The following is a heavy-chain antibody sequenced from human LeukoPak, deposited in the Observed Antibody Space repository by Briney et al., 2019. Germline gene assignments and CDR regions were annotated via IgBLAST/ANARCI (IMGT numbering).Heavy chain of an antibody. CDR3: ARGITMASTYYYMDD. CDR1: GFTFSSYE. CDR2: ISSSGSTI. Sequence: PGGSLRLSCAASGFTFSSYEMNWVRQAPGKGLEWVSYISSSGSTIYYADSVKGRFTISRDNAKNSLYLQMNSLRAEDTAVYYCARGITMASTYYYMDDWGKGTTVTVSS. D-gene: IGHD6-19*01. J-gene: IGHJ6*03. V-gene: IGHV3-48*03.